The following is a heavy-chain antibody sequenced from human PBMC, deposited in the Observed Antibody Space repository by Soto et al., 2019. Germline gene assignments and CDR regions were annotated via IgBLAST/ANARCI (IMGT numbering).Heavy chain of an antibody. CDR2: IYYSGST. J-gene: IGHJ5*02. D-gene: IGHD1-26*01. CDR3: ATQEVGGSYVYTFDP. V-gene: IGHV4-39*01. CDR1: GGSLTSSSYY. Sequence: SETLSLTCTVSGGSLTSSSYYWGWIRQPPGKGLGWIGSIYYSGSTYYNPPLKSRVTISVDTSKNQFSLKLSSVTAADTAVYYCATQEVGGSYVYTFDPWGQGTLVTVSS.